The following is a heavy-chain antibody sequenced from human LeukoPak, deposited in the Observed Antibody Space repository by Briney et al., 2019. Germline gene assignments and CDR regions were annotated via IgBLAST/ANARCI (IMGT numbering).Heavy chain of an antibody. CDR1: GFTFSRYW. CDR2: IKQDGSEK. V-gene: IGHV3-7*01. Sequence: GGSLRLSCAASGFTFSRYWMSWVRQAPGKGPEWVANIKQDGSEKYYVDSVKGRFTVSKDNAKNSLYLQMNSLRAEDTAVYYCARDSPGYGGYDFWGQGTLVTVSS. CDR3: ARDSPGYGGYDF. D-gene: IGHD5-12*01. J-gene: IGHJ4*02.